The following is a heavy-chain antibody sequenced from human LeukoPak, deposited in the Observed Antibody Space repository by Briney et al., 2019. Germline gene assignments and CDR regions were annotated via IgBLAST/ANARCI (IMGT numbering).Heavy chain of an antibody. CDR1: TFTLNIFA. V-gene: IGHV3-23*01. Sequence: GRSLRLSCTVSTFTLNIFAMTWVSHAQGKGLEWVSSIRGSGDNTDYADSVEGRFTISRHNSKNTLYLQMNSLRAEDTAVYYCAKDFLYDTLTGVGLSDYWGQGSLVTVSS. D-gene: IGHD3-9*01. CDR2: IRGSGDNT. CDR3: AKDFLYDTLTGVGLSDY. J-gene: IGHJ4*02.